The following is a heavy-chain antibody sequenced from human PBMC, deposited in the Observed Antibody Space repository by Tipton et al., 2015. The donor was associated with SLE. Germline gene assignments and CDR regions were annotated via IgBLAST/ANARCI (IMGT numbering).Heavy chain of an antibody. Sequence: SLRLSCAASGFAFDEYAMHWVRQAPGKGLEWVSGISWNSFDIDYADSVKGRFTISRDNAKNSVFLQMNSLRPEDTALYYCVKDMAGYYGSGSQNWFDPWGQGTLVTVSS. D-gene: IGHD3-10*01. CDR2: ISWNSFDI. V-gene: IGHV3-9*01. CDR1: GFAFDEYA. CDR3: VKDMAGYYGSGSQNWFDP. J-gene: IGHJ5*02.